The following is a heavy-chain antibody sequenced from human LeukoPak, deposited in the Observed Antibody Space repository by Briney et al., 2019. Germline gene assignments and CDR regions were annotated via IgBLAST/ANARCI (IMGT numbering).Heavy chain of an antibody. CDR1: GFTFSSYW. D-gene: IGHD3-22*01. J-gene: IGHJ1*01. Sequence: GGSLRLSCAASGFTFSSYWMSWVRQAPGKGLEWVANIKYDGSEKYYADSVKGRFTISRDNAKNSLYVQMNSLRAEDTAVYYCARGGYYDSSSYYYVGYFHHWGQGTLVTVSS. V-gene: IGHV3-7*02. CDR3: ARGGYYDSSSYYYVGYFHH. CDR2: IKYDGSEK.